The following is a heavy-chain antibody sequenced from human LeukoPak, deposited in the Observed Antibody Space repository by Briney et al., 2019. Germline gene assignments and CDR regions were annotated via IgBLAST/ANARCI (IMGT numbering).Heavy chain of an antibody. CDR3: ARDLRGYDSSGYYKGYFDY. CDR1: GGSISSGGYY. Sequence: SQTLSLTCTVSGGSISSGGYYWSWIRQHPGKGLEWIGYIYYRGSTYYNPSLKSRVTISVDTSKNQFSLKLSSVTAADTAVYYCARDLRGYDSSGYYKGYFDYWGQGTLVTVSS. J-gene: IGHJ4*02. CDR2: IYYRGST. D-gene: IGHD3-22*01. V-gene: IGHV4-31*03.